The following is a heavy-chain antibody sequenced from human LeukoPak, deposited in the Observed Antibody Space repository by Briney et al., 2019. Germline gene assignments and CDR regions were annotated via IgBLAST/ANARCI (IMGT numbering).Heavy chain of an antibody. Sequence: SETLSLTXTVSGGSISSYYWSWIRQPPGKGLEWIGYIYYSGSTNYNPSLKSRVTISVDTSKNQFSLKLSSVTAADTAVYYCARGSWELPPFDYWGQGTLVTVSS. CDR1: GGSISSYY. J-gene: IGHJ4*02. CDR3: ARGSWELPPFDY. CDR2: IYYSGST. V-gene: IGHV4-59*01. D-gene: IGHD1-26*01.